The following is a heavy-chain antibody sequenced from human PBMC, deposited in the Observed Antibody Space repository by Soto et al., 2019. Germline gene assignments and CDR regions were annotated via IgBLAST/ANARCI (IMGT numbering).Heavy chain of an antibody. CDR1: GFTFSSYW. CDR3: AKGEAARPGYFDY. Sequence: PGGSLRLSCAASGFTFSSYWMHWVRQAPGKGLVWVSRINSDGSSTSYADSVKGRFTISRDNAKNTLYLQMNSLRAEDTAVYYCAKGEAARPGYFDYWGQGTLVTVSS. V-gene: IGHV3-74*01. D-gene: IGHD6-6*01. J-gene: IGHJ4*02. CDR2: INSDGSST.